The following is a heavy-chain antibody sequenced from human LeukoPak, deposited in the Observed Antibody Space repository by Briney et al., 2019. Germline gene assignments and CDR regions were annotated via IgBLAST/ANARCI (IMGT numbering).Heavy chain of an antibody. D-gene: IGHD5-12*01. V-gene: IGHV4-39*01. CDR2: IYYSGNT. CDR1: GDSITATSYY. J-gene: IGHJ5*02. CDR3: ARQIRYTYDPNWFHP. Sequence: PSETLSLTCSVSGDSITATSYYWAWIRQPPGKGLEWIGSIYYSGNTNYDPSLQSRVTISVDTSKNQFSLSLSSVTAADTAVYYCARQIRYTYDPNWFHPWGQGTLVTASS.